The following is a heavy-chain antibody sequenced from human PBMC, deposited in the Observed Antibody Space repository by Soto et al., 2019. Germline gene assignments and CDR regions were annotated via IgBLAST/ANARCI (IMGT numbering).Heavy chain of an antibody. CDR1: GGSISSYY. Sequence: SETLSLTCTVSGGSISSYYWSWIRQPPGKGLEWIGYIYYSESTNYNPSLKSRVTISVDTSKNQFSLKLSSVTAADTAVYYCARGGRYYGSYGMDVWGQGTTVTVSS. J-gene: IGHJ6*02. CDR2: IYYSEST. CDR3: ARGGRYYGSYGMDV. V-gene: IGHV4-59*01. D-gene: IGHD3-10*01.